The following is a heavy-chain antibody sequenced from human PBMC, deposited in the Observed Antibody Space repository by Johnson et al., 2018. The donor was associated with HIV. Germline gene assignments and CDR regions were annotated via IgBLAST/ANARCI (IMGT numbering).Heavy chain of an antibody. Sequence: QVQLVESGGGVVRPGGSLRLSCAASGFTFSTYWMHWVRQAPGKGLEWETIISYDGINKYYAESVKGRFTISRDNSKNTLYLQMNSLRAEDTAVYNCALLRFVEGLWPGEAFDIWGQGTMVTVSS. CDR2: ISYDGINK. D-gene: IGHD3-3*01. CDR1: GFTFSTYW. CDR3: ALLRFVEGLWPGEAFDI. V-gene: IGHV3-30*03. J-gene: IGHJ3*02.